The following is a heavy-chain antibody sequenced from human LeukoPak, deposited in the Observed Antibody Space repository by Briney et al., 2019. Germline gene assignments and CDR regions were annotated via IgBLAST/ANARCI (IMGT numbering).Heavy chain of an antibody. CDR2: ISGSGDST. CDR1: GFTLSSYA. Sequence: GGSLRLSCAASGFTLSSYAMSCVRQAPGNGLEWVSAISGSGDSTYYGDSVKGRFTISRNNSKNTLYLQMNSLRAEDTAVYYCAKTRPLDSSSWSHGDYWGQGTLVTVSS. J-gene: IGHJ4*02. V-gene: IGHV3-23*01. CDR3: AKTRPLDSSSWSHGDY. D-gene: IGHD6-13*01.